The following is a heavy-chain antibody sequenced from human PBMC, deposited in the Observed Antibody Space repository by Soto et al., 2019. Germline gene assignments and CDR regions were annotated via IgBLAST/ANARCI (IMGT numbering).Heavy chain of an antibody. CDR3: ARIGWGGDS. CDR1: GGSVRAGSYH. Sequence: SETLSLTCSVSGGSVRAGSYHWSWIRQPPGKGLEWIGFIPNNGSPDYNPSLKSRVVVSIDRSKNQFSLKVNSVTAADTAVYFCARIGWGGDSWGQGTLVTVSS. D-gene: IGHD7-27*01. CDR2: IPNNGSP. V-gene: IGHV4-61*01. J-gene: IGHJ4*02.